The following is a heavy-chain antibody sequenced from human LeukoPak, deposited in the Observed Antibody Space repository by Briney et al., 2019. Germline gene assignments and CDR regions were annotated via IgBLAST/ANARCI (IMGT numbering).Heavy chain of an antibody. Sequence: PSETLSLTCTVSGGSISSSSYYWGWIRQPPGKGLEWIGSIYYSGSTYYNPSLKSRVTISVDTSKNQFSLKLSSVTAADTAVYYCARLGGDRGLFDFWGQGTLVTVSS. D-gene: IGHD2-21*01. J-gene: IGHJ4*02. CDR2: IYYSGST. CDR3: ARLGGDRGLFDF. V-gene: IGHV4-39*01. CDR1: GGSISSSSYY.